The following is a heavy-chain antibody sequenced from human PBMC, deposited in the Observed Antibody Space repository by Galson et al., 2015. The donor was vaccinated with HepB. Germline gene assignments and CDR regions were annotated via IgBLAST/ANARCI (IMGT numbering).Heavy chain of an antibody. CDR3: ARIPTYYDFWTTYYYYYMDV. CDR2: IYPGDSDT. CDR1: GYSFTSYW. V-gene: IGHV5-51*03. D-gene: IGHD3-3*01. J-gene: IGHJ6*03. Sequence: QSGAEVKKPGESLKISCKGSGYSFTSYWIGWVRQMPGKGLEWMGIIYPGDSDTRYSPSFQGQVTISADKSISTAYLQWSSLKASDTAMYYCARIPTYYDFWTTYYYYYMDVWGKGTTVTVSS.